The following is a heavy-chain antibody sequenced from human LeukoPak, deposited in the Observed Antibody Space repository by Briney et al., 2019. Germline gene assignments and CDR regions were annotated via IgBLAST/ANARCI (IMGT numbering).Heavy chain of an antibody. CDR2: ISSSSSYI. J-gene: IGHJ4*02. CDR3: ARASWPPLFDY. CDR1: GFTFSSYS. D-gene: IGHD2-2*01. V-gene: IGHV3-21*01. Sequence: GGSLRLSCAASGFTFSSYSMNWVRQAPGKGLEWVSSISSSSSYIHYADSVKGRFTISRDNAKNSLYLQMNSLRAEDTAVYYCARASWPPLFDYWGQGTLVTVSS.